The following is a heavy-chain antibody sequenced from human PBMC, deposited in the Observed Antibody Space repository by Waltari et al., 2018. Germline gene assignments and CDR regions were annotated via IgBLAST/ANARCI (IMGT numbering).Heavy chain of an antibody. V-gene: IGHV1-69*15. D-gene: IGHD4-17*01. J-gene: IGHJ6*02. Sequence: QVQLVQSGAEVKKPGSSVKVSCKASGGTFRSYANRGVRPAPGQGLEWMGRIIPIFGTANYAQKFQGRVTITADESTSTAYMELSSLRSEDTAVYYCAKGGAVTPHAVYYYYGMGVWGQGTTVTVSS. CDR3: AKGGAVTPHAVYYYYGMGV. CDR1: GGTFRSYA. CDR2: IIPIFGTA.